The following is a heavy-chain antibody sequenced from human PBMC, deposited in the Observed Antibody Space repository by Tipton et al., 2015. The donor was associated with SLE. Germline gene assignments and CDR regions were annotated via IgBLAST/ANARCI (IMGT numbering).Heavy chain of an antibody. CDR1: RGSISSGDYY. V-gene: IGHV4-39*07. CDR3: AREGGLGMAEY. J-gene: IGHJ4*02. CDR2: INHSGST. Sequence: TLSLTCTVSRGSISSGDYYWSWIRQPPGKGLEWIGEINHSGSTNSIPSLKSRVTISVDTSKNQFSLKLSSVTAADTAVYYCAREGGLGMAEYWGQGTLVTVSS. D-gene: IGHD7-27*01.